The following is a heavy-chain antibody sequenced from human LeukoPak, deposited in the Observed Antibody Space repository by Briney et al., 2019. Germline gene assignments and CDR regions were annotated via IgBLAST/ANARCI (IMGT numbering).Heavy chain of an antibody. CDR2: IIPIFGTA. D-gene: IGHD3-22*01. J-gene: IGHJ6*03. CDR3: ARMADYYDSSGYYVGVSYYYMDV. Sequence: SVKVSCKASGYTFTSYYMHWVRQAPGQGLEWMGGIIPIFGTANYAQKFQGRVTITADKSTSTAYMELSSLRSEDTAVYYCARMADYYDSSGYYVGVSYYYMDVWGKGTTVTVSS. CDR1: GYTFTSYY. V-gene: IGHV1-69*06.